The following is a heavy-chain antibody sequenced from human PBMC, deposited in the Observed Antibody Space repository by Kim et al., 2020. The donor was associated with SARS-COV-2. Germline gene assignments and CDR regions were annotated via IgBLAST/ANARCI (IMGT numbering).Heavy chain of an antibody. CDR3: VRAGGKGFDY. J-gene: IGHJ4*02. CDR1: GGSISSGGYY. V-gene: IGHV4-31*03. D-gene: IGHD6-13*01. CDR2: IYYSGST. Sequence: SETLSLTCTVSGGSISSGGYYWSWIRQHPGKGLEWIGYIYYSGSTYYNPSLKSRVTISVDTSKNQFSLKLSSVTAADTAVYYCVRAGGKGFDYWGQGTLVTVSS.